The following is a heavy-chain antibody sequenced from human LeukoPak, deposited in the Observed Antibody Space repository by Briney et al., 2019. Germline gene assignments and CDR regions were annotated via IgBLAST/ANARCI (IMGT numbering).Heavy chain of an antibody. D-gene: IGHD5-18*01. J-gene: IGHJ4*02. CDR3: VKDMGRGYSYGAFEY. Sequence: PGGALRLSCSVCGFTFSSYARHWVRQARGKGLEYVSAVSSNGGITYYADSVKGRFTISRDNSKDTLYLQMSSLRVEDTAVYYCVKDMGRGYSYGAFEYWGQGTLVTVSS. CDR1: GFTFSSYA. V-gene: IGHV3-64D*09. CDR2: VSSNGGIT.